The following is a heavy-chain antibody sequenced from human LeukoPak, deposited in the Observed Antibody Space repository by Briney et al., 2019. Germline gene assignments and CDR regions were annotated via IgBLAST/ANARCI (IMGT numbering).Heavy chain of an antibody. D-gene: IGHD1-1*01. Sequence: GGSLRLSCAASGFTFNYYSMNWVRQAPGKGLEWVASISSGSNYIHYADSVKGRFTISRDNAKNSLYLQINSLRVEDTAGYYCARDWGNWDFDYWGQGTLVSVSA. CDR2: ISSGSNYI. CDR1: GFTFNYYS. J-gene: IGHJ4*02. V-gene: IGHV3-21*01. CDR3: ARDWGNWDFDY.